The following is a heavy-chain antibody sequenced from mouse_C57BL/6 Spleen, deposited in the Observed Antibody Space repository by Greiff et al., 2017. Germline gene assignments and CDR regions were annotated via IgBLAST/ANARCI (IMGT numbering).Heavy chain of an antibody. V-gene: IGHV1-80*01. CDR2: IYPGAGDT. J-gene: IGHJ2*01. CDR1: GYAFSSYW. D-gene: IGHD2-4*01. CDR3: ASSDYDYPCYFDY. Sequence: QVQLQQSGAELVKPGASVKLSCKASGYAFSSYWMNWVKQRPGKGLEWIGQIYPGAGDTNYNGKFKGKATLTADKSSSPAYMQLSSLTSEDSAVYFSASSDYDYPCYFDYWGQGTTLTVSS.